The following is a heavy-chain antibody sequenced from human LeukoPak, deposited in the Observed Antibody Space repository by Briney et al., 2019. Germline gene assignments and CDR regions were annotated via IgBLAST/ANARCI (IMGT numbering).Heavy chain of an antibody. J-gene: IGHJ6*02. CDR1: GYSFTSYW. CDR2: IYPGDSDT. V-gene: IGHV5-51*01. D-gene: IGHD7-27*01. CDR3: ARLPTGDYYYYGMDV. Sequence: GESLKISCKGSGYSFTSYWIGWVRQMPGKGLELMGIIYPGDSDTRYSPSFQGQVTISADKSISTAYLQWSSLKASDTAMYYCARLPTGDYYYYGMDVWGQGTTVTVSS.